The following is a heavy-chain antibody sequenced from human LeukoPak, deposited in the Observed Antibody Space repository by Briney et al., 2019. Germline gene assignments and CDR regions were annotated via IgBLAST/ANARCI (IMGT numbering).Heavy chain of an antibody. CDR2: IKSKTDGGTT. D-gene: IGHD6-13*01. V-gene: IGHV3-15*01. CDR3: TTEMSSLYVLDY. Sequence: PGGSLRLSCAASGFTFCNAWMSWVRQAPGKGLEWVGRIKSKTDGGTTDYAAPVKGRFTISRDDSKNTLYLQMNSLKTEDTAVYYCTTEMSSLYVLDYWGQGTLVTVSS. CDR1: GFTFCNAW. J-gene: IGHJ4*02.